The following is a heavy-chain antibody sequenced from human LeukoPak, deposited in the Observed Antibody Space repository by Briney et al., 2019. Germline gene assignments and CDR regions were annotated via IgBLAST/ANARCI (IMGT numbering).Heavy chain of an antibody. J-gene: IGHJ4*02. CDR2: ISYDGTNK. CDR3: AKDVGSGWYLRIDY. Sequence: PGRSLRLSCAASGFTFSSHGMHWVRQAPGKGLEWVAVISYDGTNKYYADSVKGRFTISRDNSKNTLYLQMNSLRDEDTAVYYCAKDVGSGWYLRIDYWGQGTLVTVSS. D-gene: IGHD6-19*01. V-gene: IGHV3-30*18. CDR1: GFTFSSHG.